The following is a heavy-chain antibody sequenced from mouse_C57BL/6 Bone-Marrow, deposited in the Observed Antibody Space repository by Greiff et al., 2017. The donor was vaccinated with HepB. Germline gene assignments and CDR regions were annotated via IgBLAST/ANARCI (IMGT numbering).Heavy chain of an antibody. J-gene: IGHJ3*01. Sequence: QVQLQQSGAELARPGASVKLSCKASGYTFTSYGISWVKQRTGQGLEWIGEIYPRSGNTYYNEKFKGKATLTADKSSSTAYMELRSLTSEDSAVYFCARAYYGSSYGFAYGGQGNLITVSA. V-gene: IGHV1-81*01. D-gene: IGHD1-1*01. CDR3: ARAYYGSSYGFAY. CDR1: GYTFTSYG. CDR2: IYPRSGNT.